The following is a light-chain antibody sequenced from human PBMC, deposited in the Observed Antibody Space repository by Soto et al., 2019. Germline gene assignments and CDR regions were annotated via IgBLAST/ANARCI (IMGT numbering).Light chain of an antibody. Sequence: DIQMTQSPSTLSASVGDRVTLTCRASQSFSSWLAWHQQKPGKAPKLLIYKASSLETGVPSRFSGSVSGTEFTLTISSLQPDDFGTYYCQQYNSYPWTFGQGTKVEIK. CDR2: KAS. CDR3: QQYNSYPWT. J-gene: IGKJ1*01. V-gene: IGKV1-5*03. CDR1: QSFSSW.